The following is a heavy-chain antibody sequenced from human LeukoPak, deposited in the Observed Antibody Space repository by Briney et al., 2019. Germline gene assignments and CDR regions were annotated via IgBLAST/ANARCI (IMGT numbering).Heavy chain of an antibody. CDR2: IKSKTDGGTT. Sequence: GGSLRLSCAASGFTFSNAWMTWVRQAPGKGLEWVGRIKSKTDGGTTDYAAPVKGRFTISRDDSNNTLYLQMSSLKTEDTAVYYCTTTMAPTLFDYWGHGTLVTVSS. J-gene: IGHJ4*01. V-gene: IGHV3-15*01. CDR1: GFTFSNAW. D-gene: IGHD2-8*01. CDR3: TTTMAPTLFDY.